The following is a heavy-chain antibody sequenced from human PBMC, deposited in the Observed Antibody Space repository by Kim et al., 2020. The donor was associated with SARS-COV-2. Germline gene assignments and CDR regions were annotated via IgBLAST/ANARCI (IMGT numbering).Heavy chain of an antibody. J-gene: IGHJ4*02. CDR2: IYYSGST. D-gene: IGHD3-22*01. CDR1: GGSISSSSYY. V-gene: IGHV4-39*01. CDR3: ARLRFGRVVVITAFDY. Sequence: SETLSLTCTVSGGSISSSSYYWGWIRQPPGKGLEWIGSIYYSGSTYYNPSLKSRVTISVDTSKNQFSLKLSSVTAADTAVYYCARLRFGRVVVITAFDYWGQGTLVTVSS.